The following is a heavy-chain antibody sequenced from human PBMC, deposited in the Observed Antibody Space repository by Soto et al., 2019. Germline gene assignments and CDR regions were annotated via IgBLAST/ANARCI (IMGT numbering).Heavy chain of an antibody. V-gene: IGHV4-59*08. Sequence: SETLSLTCTVSGSPVNTSYWSWIRQPPGKGLEWIGLISDSGNTNYDPSLRSRVTISVDRSKNQFSLELSSVTAADAAVYYCATMGATAGSYYFEYWGQGALVTVSS. J-gene: IGHJ4*02. D-gene: IGHD1-26*01. CDR1: GSPVNTSY. CDR3: ATMGATAGSYYFEY. CDR2: ISDSGNT.